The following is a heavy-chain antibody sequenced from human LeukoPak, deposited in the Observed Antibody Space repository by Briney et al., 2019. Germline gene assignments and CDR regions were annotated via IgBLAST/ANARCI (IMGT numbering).Heavy chain of an antibody. D-gene: IGHD6-6*01. CDR1: GFTLRNYW. J-gene: IGHJ4*01. CDR2: VSGDGGVT. CDR3: ARYSSSSGGASYYLDY. Sequence: GGSLRLSYTASGFTLRNYWMHWVRQVPGKRLLWVSRVSGDGGVTNYANSVQGRFTISRDNAKNILYQQINSLRSEDTAVYYCARYSSSSGGASYYLDYWGHGTLVTVSS. V-gene: IGHV3-74*01.